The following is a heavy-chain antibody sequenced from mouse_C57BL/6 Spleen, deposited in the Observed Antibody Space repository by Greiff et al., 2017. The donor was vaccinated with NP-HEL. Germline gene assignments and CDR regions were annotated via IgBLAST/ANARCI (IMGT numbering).Heavy chain of an antibody. Sequence: LQQSGASVKISCKASGYAFSSYWMNWVKQRPGKGLEWIGQIYPGDGDTNYNGKFKGKATLTADKSSSTAYMQLSSLTSEDSAVYCCARLITTVAWGQGTLVTVSA. CDR3: ARLITTVA. D-gene: IGHD1-1*01. V-gene: IGHV1-80*01. CDR1: GYAFSSYW. CDR2: IYPGDGDT. J-gene: IGHJ3*02.